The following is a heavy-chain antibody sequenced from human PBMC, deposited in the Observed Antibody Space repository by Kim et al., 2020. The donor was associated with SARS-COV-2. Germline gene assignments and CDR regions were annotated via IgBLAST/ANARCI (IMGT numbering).Heavy chain of an antibody. CDR1: GFTFSSYG. J-gene: IGHJ4*02. V-gene: IGHV3-33*01. D-gene: IGHD5-18*01. Sequence: GGSLRLSCAASGFTFSSYGMHWVRQAQGKGLEWVAVIWYDGSNKYYADSGKGRFTISRDNSKNTLYLQMNSLRAEDTAVYYCARGRIGYSYGSGGFGYWGQGTLVTVSS. CDR2: IWYDGSNK. CDR3: ARGRIGYSYGSGGFGY.